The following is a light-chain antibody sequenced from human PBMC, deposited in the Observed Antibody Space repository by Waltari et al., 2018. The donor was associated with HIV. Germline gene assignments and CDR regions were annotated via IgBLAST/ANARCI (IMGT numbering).Light chain of an antibody. Sequence: QSVLTQPPSVSAAPGQKVTISCTGTSSDVGGYNYVSWYQQHPGNAPKLIIYEVTERPSGVPDRFSGSKSGNTASLTVSGLQAEDEADYYCSSYAGSNKLVFGGGTKLTVV. CDR2: EVT. CDR1: SSDVGGYNY. J-gene: IGLJ2*01. V-gene: IGLV2-8*01. CDR3: SSYAGSNKLV.